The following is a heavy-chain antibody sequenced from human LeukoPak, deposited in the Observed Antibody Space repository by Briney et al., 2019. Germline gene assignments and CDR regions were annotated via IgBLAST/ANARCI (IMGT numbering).Heavy chain of an antibody. CDR3: AREYYDNSGGEDAFDI. J-gene: IGHJ3*02. D-gene: IGHD3-22*01. CDR1: GFTFSSND. Sequence: GGSLRLSCAASGFTFSSNDMNWVRQAPGKGLEWVSVIYSGGSTFYADSVEGRFTISRDNSNNTLYLQMNSLRAEDTAMYYCAREYYDNSGGEDAFDIWGPGTMVTVSS. CDR2: IYSGGST. V-gene: IGHV3-53*01.